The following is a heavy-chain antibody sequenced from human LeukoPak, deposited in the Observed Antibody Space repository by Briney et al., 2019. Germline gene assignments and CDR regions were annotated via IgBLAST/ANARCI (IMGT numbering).Heavy chain of an antibody. J-gene: IGHJ4*02. V-gene: IGHV3-48*03. CDR2: TSSGGSTT. CDR1: GFTFSSDE. Sequence: GGSLRLSCAASGFTFSSDEMNWVRQAPGKGLEWVSYTSSGGSTTYYADSVKGRFTISRDNAKNSLYLQMNSLTAEDTAIYYCAKATGTLGNWGQGTLVTVSS. CDR3: AKATGTLGN. D-gene: IGHD1-1*01.